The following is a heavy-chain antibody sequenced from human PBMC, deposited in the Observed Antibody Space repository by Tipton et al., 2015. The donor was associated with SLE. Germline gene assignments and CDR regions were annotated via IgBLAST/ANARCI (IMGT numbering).Heavy chain of an antibody. Sequence: LSCATSGFTFRNYAMSWVRQAPGKGLEWVSIIYSGGSTDYSDSVKGRFTISRDISKNTLYLQMNTLRPEDTAVYYCAKDQESLYYSDYWRQGILVTVSS. D-gene: IGHD3-16*01. CDR3: AKDQESLYYSDY. CDR1: GFTFRNYA. CDR2: IIYSGGST. J-gene: IGHJ4*02. V-gene: IGHV3-23*03.